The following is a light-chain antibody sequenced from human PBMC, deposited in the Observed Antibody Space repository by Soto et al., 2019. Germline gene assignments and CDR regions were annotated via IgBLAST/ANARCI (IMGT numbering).Light chain of an antibody. Sequence: AIQLTQSPSSLSASVGDRVTITCRASQGIRSALGWYQQKPGKVPKLLIYAASTLQSGVPSRFSGSGSGTDFTLTISSLQPEDFAVYYCQQYNNWPPKTFGQGTKVDNK. CDR3: QQYNNWPPKT. CDR2: AAS. J-gene: IGKJ1*01. CDR1: QGIRSA. V-gene: IGKV1-6*01.